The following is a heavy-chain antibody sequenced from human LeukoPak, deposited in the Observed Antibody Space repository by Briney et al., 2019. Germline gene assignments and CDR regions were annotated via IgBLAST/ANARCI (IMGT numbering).Heavy chain of an antibody. CDR2: ISGSGGST. V-gene: IGHV3-23*01. Sequence: GRSLRLSCAASGFTFSSYAMSWVRQAPGKGLEWVSAISGSGGSTYYADSVKGRFTISRDNSKNTLYLQMNSLRAEDTAVYYCAKVPSYGDYYYFDYWGQGTLVTVSS. D-gene: IGHD4-17*01. J-gene: IGHJ4*02. CDR3: AKVPSYGDYYYFDY. CDR1: GFTFSSYA.